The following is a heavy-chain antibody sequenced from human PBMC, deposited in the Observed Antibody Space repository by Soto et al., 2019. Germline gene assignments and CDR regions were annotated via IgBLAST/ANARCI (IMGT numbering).Heavy chain of an antibody. CDR3: AGYLGMVHSDY. D-gene: IGHD3-10*01. CDR1: GYTFTSYG. Sequence: ASGKVSCKASGYTFTSYGISWVRQAPGQGLEWMGWISAYNGNTNYAQKLQGRVTMTTDTSTSTAYMEPRSLRSDDTAVYCCAGYLGMVHSDYWGQGTLVTVSS. V-gene: IGHV1-18*01. J-gene: IGHJ4*02. CDR2: ISAYNGNT.